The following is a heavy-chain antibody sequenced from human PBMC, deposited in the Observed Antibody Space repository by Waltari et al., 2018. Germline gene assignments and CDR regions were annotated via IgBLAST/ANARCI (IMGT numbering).Heavy chain of an antibody. V-gene: IGHV4-38-2*02. Sequence: QVQLQESGPGLVKPSETLSVTCAVSGYAISRGYYWGWLRQPPGKGLEWIGRIYHSGSTYYNPPLKSRVTRSVSTSKNQFYLKLSSVTAADTVVYDCARESSGWYYYYYMDVWGKGTTVTVSS. CDR3: ARESSGWYYYYYMDV. D-gene: IGHD6-19*01. CDR2: IYHSGST. CDR1: GYAISRGYY. J-gene: IGHJ6*03.